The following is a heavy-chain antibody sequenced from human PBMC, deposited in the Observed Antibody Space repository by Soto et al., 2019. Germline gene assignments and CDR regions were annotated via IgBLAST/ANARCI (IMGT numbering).Heavy chain of an antibody. CDR2: INPNSGGT. CDR1: GYTFTGYY. J-gene: IGHJ5*02. V-gene: IGHV1-2*02. Sequence: ASVKVSCKASGYTFTGYYIHWVRQAPGQGLEWMGWINPNSGGTNCAQKFQGRVTMTRDTSISTAYMELSRMGSDDTAVYHCAREMGYCSSSSCWGGLDPWGQGTLVTVYS. CDR3: AREMGYCSSSSCWGGLDP. D-gene: IGHD2-2*01.